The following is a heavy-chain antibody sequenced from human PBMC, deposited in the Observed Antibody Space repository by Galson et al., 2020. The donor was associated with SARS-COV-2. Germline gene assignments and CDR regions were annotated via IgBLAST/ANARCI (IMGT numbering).Heavy chain of an antibody. CDR2: VHPSWST. J-gene: IGHJ2*01. D-gene: IGHD2-8*02. CDR3: ARQGVTMVFLLTVGGWFFGF. V-gene: IGHV4-38-2*01. CDR1: GISTSTTNY. Sequence: SDTLSLTCAVSGISTSTTNYWSSIRQPPGKAPKWISSVHPSWSTYVNPSLKSRVNISLDTPKNQFTLRLTYVTAADTALYYCARQGVTMVFLLTVGGWFFGFWGRGNLVNVSS.